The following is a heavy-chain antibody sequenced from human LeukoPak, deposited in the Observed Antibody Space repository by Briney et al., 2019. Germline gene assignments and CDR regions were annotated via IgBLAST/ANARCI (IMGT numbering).Heavy chain of an antibody. D-gene: IGHD6-19*01. CDR2: IYYSGST. CDR3: ARDSYSSGWDPFDP. Sequence: KPSETLSLTCTVSGGSISSYYWSWIRQPPGKGLEWIGYIYYSGSTNYNPSLKSRVTISVDTSKNQFSLKLSSVTAADTAVYYCARDSYSSGWDPFDPWGQGTLVTVSS. J-gene: IGHJ5*02. V-gene: IGHV4-59*01. CDR1: GGSISSYY.